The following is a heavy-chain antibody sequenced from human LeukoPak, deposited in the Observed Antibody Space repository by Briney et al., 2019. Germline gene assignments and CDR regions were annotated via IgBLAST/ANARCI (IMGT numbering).Heavy chain of an antibody. V-gene: IGHV3-21*01. J-gene: IGHJ4*02. Sequence: PGGSLRLSCAASGFTFSTYSMHWVRQAPGKGLEWVSSISSSSGFIYYADSVKGRFTISRDNAKNSLYLQMSSLRAEDTAVYYCARDISYGSAWWGQGTQVTVSS. CDR1: GFTFSTYS. CDR3: ARDISYGSAW. D-gene: IGHD3-10*01. CDR2: ISSSSGFI.